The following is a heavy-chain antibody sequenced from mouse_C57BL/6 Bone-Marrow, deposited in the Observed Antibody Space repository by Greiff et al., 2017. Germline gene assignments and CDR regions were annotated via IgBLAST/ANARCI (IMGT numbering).Heavy chain of an antibody. J-gene: IGHJ4*01. CDR2: IDPENGDT. Sequence: VHVKQSGAELVRPGASVKLSCTASGFNIKDDYMHWVKQRPEQGLEWIGWIDPENGDTEYASKFQGKATITADTSSNTAYLQLSSLPSEDTAVYYCTTPIYYAMDYWGQGTSVTVSS. CDR3: TTPIYYAMDY. CDR1: GFNIKDDY. V-gene: IGHV14-4*01.